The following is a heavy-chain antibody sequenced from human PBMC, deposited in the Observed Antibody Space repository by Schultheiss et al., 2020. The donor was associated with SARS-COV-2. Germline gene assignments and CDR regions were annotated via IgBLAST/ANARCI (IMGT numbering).Heavy chain of an antibody. CDR2: IYYSGST. D-gene: IGHD6-13*01. J-gene: IGHJ5*02. CDR1: GGSVSSGSYY. CDR3: ARGRFSSSWWSGDWVDP. V-gene: IGHV4-61*01. Sequence: SETLSLTCTVSGGSVSSGSYYWSWIRQPPGKGLEWIGYIYYSGSTNYNPSLKSRVTISVDTSKNQFSLKLSSVTAADTAVYYCARGRFSSSWWSGDWVDPWGQGTLVTVSS.